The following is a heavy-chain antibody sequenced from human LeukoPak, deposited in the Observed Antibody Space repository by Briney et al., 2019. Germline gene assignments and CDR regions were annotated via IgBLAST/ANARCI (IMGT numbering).Heavy chain of an antibody. CDR2: ISGDGNST. D-gene: IGHD1-26*01. V-gene: IGHV3-43*02. Sequence: PGGSLRLSCVASGFTFDDYALHWVRQVPGKRLEWVTLISGDGNSTYYADSVKGRFTISRDNSKNSLFLHMNSLRTEDTALYYCAKRLVGATFWIWGQGAPVTVSS. CDR3: AKRLVGATFWI. CDR1: GFTFDDYA. J-gene: IGHJ4*02.